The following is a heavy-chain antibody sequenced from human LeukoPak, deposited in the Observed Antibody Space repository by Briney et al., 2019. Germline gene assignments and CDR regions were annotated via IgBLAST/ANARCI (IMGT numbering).Heavy chain of an antibody. CDR3: AKDRSRRNSYGSVDL. V-gene: IGHV3-23*01. Sequence: PGGSLRLSCAASGFIFSNYAMTWVRQAPGKGLEWVSAIGGSRGNTYYADSVRGRFTISRDNSKNTLYLQMNSLRSEDLAVYYCAKDRSRRNSYGSVDLWGQGTLVTVSS. D-gene: IGHD5-18*01. J-gene: IGHJ5*02. CDR2: IGGSRGNT. CDR1: GFIFSNYA.